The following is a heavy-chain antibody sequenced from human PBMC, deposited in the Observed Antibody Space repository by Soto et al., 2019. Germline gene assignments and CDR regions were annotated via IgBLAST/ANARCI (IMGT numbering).Heavy chain of an antibody. CDR3: AREQWRYVTLKGGFDY. CDR1: GFTFGSYG. D-gene: IGHD6-19*01. J-gene: IGHJ4*02. CDR2: IWYDGSNK. Sequence: QVQLVESGGGVVQPGRSLRLSCAASGFTFGSYGMHWVRQAPGKGLEWVAVIWYDGSNKYYADSVKGRFTISRDNSKNTLYLQMNSLRAEDTAVYYCAREQWRYVTLKGGFDYWGQGTLVTVSS. V-gene: IGHV3-33*01.